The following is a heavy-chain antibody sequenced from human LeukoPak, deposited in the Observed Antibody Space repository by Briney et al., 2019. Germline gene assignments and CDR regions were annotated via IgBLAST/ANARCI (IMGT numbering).Heavy chain of an antibody. V-gene: IGHV5-51*01. J-gene: IGHJ4*02. CDR2: IYPGDSDT. CDR1: GYSFTTYW. D-gene: IGHD4-11*01. Sequence: GESLKISCKSSGYSFTTYWIGWVRQMPGKGLEWMGIIYPGDSDTRYSPSFQGQVTISADESISTAYLQWSSLKASDTAMYYCARAASMTKGPWFDYWGQGTLVTVSS. CDR3: ARAASMTKGPWFDY.